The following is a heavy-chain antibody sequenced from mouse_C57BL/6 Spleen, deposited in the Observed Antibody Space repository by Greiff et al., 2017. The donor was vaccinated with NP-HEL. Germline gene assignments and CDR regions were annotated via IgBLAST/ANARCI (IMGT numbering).Heavy chain of an antibody. CDR3: ARQTGFEY. Sequence: VQLQQSVAELVRPGASVKMSCTASGFTIKNTYMHWVKQRPEQGLEWIGRIDPANGNTKYAPKFQGKATITADTSANTAYLQLSSLTSEDTAINYCARQTGFEYWGQGTTLTVSS. V-gene: IGHV14-3*01. CDR2: IDPANGNT. J-gene: IGHJ2*01. CDR1: GFTIKNTY. D-gene: IGHD2-2*01.